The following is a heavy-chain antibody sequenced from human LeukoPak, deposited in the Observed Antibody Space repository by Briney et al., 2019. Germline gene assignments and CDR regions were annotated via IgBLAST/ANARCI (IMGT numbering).Heavy chain of an antibody. CDR3: ARWTTVTRAFDY. CDR1: GCSISIYY. D-gene: IGHD4-17*01. CDR2: IYTSGST. Sequence: SETLSLTCTVSGCSISIYYWSWIRQPAGKGLEWIGRIYTSGSTNYNPSLKSRVTMSVDTSNNQFSLKLSSGTAADAAVYYCARWTTVTRAFDYWGQGTLVTVSS. J-gene: IGHJ4*02. V-gene: IGHV4-4*07.